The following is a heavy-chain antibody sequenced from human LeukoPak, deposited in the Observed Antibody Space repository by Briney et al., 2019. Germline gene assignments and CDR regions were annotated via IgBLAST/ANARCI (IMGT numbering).Heavy chain of an antibody. V-gene: IGHV3-11*01. D-gene: IGHD5-18*01. CDR3: ANYRIQLWQRNDAFDI. J-gene: IGHJ3*02. CDR2: ISGSGNII. Sequence: GGSLRLSCAASGFRLSDYYMSWIRQAPGKGLECISFISGSGNIIRYADSVKGRFTISRDNAENSLYLQMNSLRAEDTALYYCANYRIQLWQRNDAFDIWGQGTMVTVSS. CDR1: GFRLSDYY.